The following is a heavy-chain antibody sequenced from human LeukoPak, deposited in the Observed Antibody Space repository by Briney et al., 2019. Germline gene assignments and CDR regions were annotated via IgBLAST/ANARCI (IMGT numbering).Heavy chain of an antibody. CDR1: GFTLSNSA. CDR2: FSGPGKT. D-gene: IGHD1-14*01. Sequence: GGSLRLSCAASGFTLSNSAMSWVRQAPGKGLEWVSGFSGPGKTYYADSVKGRFTISRDNAKNSLYLQMNSLRAEDTAVYYCARGRNNAFDIWGQGTMVTVSS. CDR3: ARGRNNAFDI. J-gene: IGHJ3*02. V-gene: IGHV3-69-1*01.